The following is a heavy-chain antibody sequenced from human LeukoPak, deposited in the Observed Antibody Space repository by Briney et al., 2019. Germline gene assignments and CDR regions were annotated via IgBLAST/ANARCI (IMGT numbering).Heavy chain of an antibody. CDR1: GFTFSSYN. CDR3: ARDRGMRLGELSSGAFDI. D-gene: IGHD3-16*02. Sequence: GGSLRLSCAASGFTFSSYNMNWVRQAPGKGLEWVSSISSSSSYIYYADSVKGRFTISRDNAKNSLYLQMNSLRAEDTAVYYCARDRGMRLGELSSGAFDIWGQGTMVTVSS. J-gene: IGHJ3*02. CDR2: ISSSSSYI. V-gene: IGHV3-21*01.